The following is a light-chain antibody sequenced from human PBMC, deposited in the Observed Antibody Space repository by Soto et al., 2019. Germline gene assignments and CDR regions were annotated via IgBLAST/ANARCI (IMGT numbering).Light chain of an antibody. CDR2: DVT. J-gene: IGLJ2*01. CDR3: SSYRSSNTVV. Sequence: QSALTQPASVSGSPGQSITISCTGTSSDVGRYDYVSWYQQYPGKAPKVMIYDVTNRPSGVSDRFSGSKSGNTASLTISGLQAEDEAEYYCSSYRSSNTVVFGGGTKLTVL. CDR1: SSDVGRYDY. V-gene: IGLV2-14*01.